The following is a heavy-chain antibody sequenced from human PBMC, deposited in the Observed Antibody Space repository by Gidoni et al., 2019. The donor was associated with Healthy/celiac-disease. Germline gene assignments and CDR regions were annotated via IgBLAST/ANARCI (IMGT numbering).Heavy chain of an antibody. CDR3: PRSYDILTGQYYFDY. CDR1: GFTFSSYA. CDR2: ISYDGSNK. Sequence: QVQLVESGGGVVQPGRSLRLSCAASGFTFSSYAMHWVRQAPGKGLEWVAVISYDGSNKYYADSVKGRFTISRDNSKNTLYLQMNSLRAEDTAVYYCPRSYDILTGQYYFDYWGQGTLVTVSS. V-gene: IGHV3-30-3*01. J-gene: IGHJ4*02. D-gene: IGHD3-9*01.